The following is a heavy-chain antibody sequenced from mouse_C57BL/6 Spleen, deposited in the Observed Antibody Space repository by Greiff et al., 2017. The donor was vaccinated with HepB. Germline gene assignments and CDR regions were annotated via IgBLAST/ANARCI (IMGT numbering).Heavy chain of an antibody. D-gene: IGHD2-3*01. J-gene: IGHJ4*01. V-gene: IGHV1-64*01. Sequence: VQLQQPGAELVKPGASVKMSCKASGYTFTSYWITWVKQRPGQGLEWIGMIHPNSGSTNYNEKFKSKATLTVDKSSSTAYMQLSSLTSEDSAVYYCAKDGYSYYAMDYWGQGTSVTVSS. CDR1: GYTFTSYW. CDR3: AKDGYSYYAMDY. CDR2: IHPNSGST.